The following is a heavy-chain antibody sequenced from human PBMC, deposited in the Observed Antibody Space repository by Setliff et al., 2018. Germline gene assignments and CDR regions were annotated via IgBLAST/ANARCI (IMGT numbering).Heavy chain of an antibody. CDR1: GYTFTSYG. J-gene: IGHJ6*03. CDR3: ARGGGQIHYDFWSGYFSDPQPNYYYYYMDV. Sequence: GASVKVSCKASGYTFTSYGISWVRQAPGQGLEWMGWISAYNGNTNYAQKLQGRVTMTTDTSTSTAYMELRSLRSDDTAVYYCARGGGQIHYDFWSGYFSDPQPNYYYYYMDVWGKGTTVTVSS. D-gene: IGHD3-3*01. CDR2: ISAYNGNT. V-gene: IGHV1-18*01.